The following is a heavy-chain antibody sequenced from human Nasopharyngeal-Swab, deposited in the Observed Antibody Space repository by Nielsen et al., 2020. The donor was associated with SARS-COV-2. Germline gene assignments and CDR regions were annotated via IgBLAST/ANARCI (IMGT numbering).Heavy chain of an antibody. V-gene: IGHV3-48*02. J-gene: IGHJ4*02. D-gene: IGHD6-19*01. CDR1: GLTLRTND. CDR3: ARGWLAD. Sequence: GESLKISCAASGLTLRTNDMSWVRVAAGKGLEWVSYISGSSSATYYADSVKGRFTISRDNAKNSLHLQMNSLRDDDTAVYYCARGWLADWGQGTPVTVSS. CDR2: ISGSSSAT.